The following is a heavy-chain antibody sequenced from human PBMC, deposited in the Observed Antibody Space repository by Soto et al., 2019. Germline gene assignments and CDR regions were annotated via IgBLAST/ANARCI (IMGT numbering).Heavy chain of an antibody. CDR1: GGTFSSYA. CDR3: ARDLDYYDSSGPPGWFDP. CDR2: IIPIFGTA. J-gene: IGHJ5*02. Sequence: QVQLVQSGAEVKKPGSSVKVSCKASGGTFSSYAISWVRQAPGQGLEWMGGIIPIFGTANYAQKFQGRVTITAEEATSTAYMELSSLRSEDTAVYYCARDLDYYDSSGPPGWFDPWGQGTLVTVSS. D-gene: IGHD3-22*01. V-gene: IGHV1-69*12.